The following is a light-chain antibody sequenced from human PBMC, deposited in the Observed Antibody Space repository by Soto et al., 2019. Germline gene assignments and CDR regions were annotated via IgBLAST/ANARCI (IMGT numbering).Light chain of an antibody. V-gene: IGLV2-14*01. CDR3: SSYTSSSTLVV. J-gene: IGLJ2*01. CDR2: DVS. CDR1: SSDVGGYNY. Sequence: QSALTQPASVSGSPGQSITISCTGTSSDVGGYNYVSWYQQHPGKAPKLMIYDVSYRPSGVSNRFSGYKSGNTASLTISGLQAEDEADYYCSSYTSSSTLVVFGGVTQLTVL.